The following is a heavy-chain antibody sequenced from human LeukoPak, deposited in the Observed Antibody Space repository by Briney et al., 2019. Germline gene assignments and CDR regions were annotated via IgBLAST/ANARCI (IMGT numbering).Heavy chain of an antibody. V-gene: IGHV3-48*02. CDR2: ISSGSSTT. Sequence: GGSLRLSCAASGFTVSSHYMTWVRQAPGKGLEWVSYISSGSSTTYYVDSVKGRFTISRDNAKNSLYLQMNSLRDEDTAVYYYAGARTYYYAMDVWGQGTTVTVSS. CDR1: GFTVSSHY. CDR3: AGARTYYYAMDV. J-gene: IGHJ6*02.